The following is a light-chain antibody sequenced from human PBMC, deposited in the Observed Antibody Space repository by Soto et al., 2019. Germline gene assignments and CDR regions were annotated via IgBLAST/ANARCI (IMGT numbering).Light chain of an antibody. Sequence: SYELTQPPSMSVAPGKTARITCGGNNIESQSVHWYQQKSGQAPVLVIYSDRDRPSGIPERFSGSKSGNTATLTISTVEAGDEADYYCQVWDSGSEAVVFGGGTKVTVL. V-gene: IGLV3-21*04. CDR3: QVWDSGSEAVV. J-gene: IGLJ2*01. CDR2: SDR. CDR1: NIESQS.